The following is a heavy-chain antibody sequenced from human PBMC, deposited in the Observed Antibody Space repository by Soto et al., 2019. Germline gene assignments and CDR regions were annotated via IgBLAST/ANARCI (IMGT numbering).Heavy chain of an antibody. J-gene: IGHJ4*02. V-gene: IGHV1-46*03. CDR1: GYTFTSYY. Sequence: GASVKVSCKASGYTFTSYYMHWVRQAPGQGLEWMGIINPSGGSTSYAQKSQGRVTMTRDTSTSTVYMELSSLRSEDTAVYYCARGGVEHSGYDFPPDFDYWGQGTLVTVSS. CDR3: ARGGVEHSGYDFPPDFDY. D-gene: IGHD5-12*01. CDR2: INPSGGST.